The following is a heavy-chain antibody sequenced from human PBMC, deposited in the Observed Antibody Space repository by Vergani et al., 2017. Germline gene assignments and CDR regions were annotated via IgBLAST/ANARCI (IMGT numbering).Heavy chain of an antibody. CDR3: ARVIRGYSYPTYFDY. D-gene: IGHD5-18*01. CDR2: INPSGGST. Sequence: QVQLVQSGAEVKKPGASVKVSCKASGYTFTSYYMHWVRQAPGQGLEWMGIINPSGGSTSYAQKFQGRVTMTRDTSTSTVYMELSSLRSEDTAVYYCARVIRGYSYPTYFDYWGQGTLVTVSS. V-gene: IGHV1-46*03. J-gene: IGHJ4*02. CDR1: GYTFTSYY.